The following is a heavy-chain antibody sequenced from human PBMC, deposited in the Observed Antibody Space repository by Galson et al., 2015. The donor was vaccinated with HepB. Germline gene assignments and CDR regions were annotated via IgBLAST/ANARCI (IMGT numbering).Heavy chain of an antibody. J-gene: IGHJ5*02. CDR3: AGYTSTVTRWFDP. CDR1: GFTLSNYI. Sequence: SLRLSCAASGFTLSNYIMSWVRQAPGKGLEWVSVISVASNTIYYADSVRGRFTISRDNSKNMLFLQMNSLRAEDTAIYYCAGYTSTVTRWFDPWGQGTLVTVSS. CDR2: ISVASNTI. D-gene: IGHD2-2*02. V-gene: IGHV3-23*01.